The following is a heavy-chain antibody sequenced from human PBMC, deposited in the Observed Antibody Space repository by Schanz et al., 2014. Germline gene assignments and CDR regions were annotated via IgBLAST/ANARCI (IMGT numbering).Heavy chain of an antibody. CDR2: TNGDGTNA. J-gene: IGHJ4*02. V-gene: IGHV3-74*01. CDR3: AKDLLYGAPMPLNHLDY. D-gene: IGHD2-2*01. Sequence: EVKLVESGGGAVRPGGSLRLSCAASGFTLSSYWMHWVRQVPGKGLEWVSCTNGDGTNAKYADSVKGRFTISRDNAKKTLSLQMISLRAEHTAVYYCAKDLLYGAPMPLNHLDYWGQGTLVTVSS. CDR1: GFTLSSYW.